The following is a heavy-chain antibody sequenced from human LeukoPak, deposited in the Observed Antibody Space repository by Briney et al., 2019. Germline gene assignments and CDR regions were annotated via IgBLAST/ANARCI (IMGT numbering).Heavy chain of an antibody. Sequence: PGGSLRLSCAASGFTFSSYSMNWVRQAPGKGLEWVSNIRGSGGGTYYADSVKGRFTISRDNSKNSLYLQMNSLRAEDTAVYYWAKVNGSSSSPDGSYFEYWGQGTLVTVSS. CDR3: AKVNGSSSSPDGSYFEY. J-gene: IGHJ4*02. D-gene: IGHD2-2*01. CDR1: GFTFSSYS. V-gene: IGHV3-23*01. CDR2: IRGSGGGT.